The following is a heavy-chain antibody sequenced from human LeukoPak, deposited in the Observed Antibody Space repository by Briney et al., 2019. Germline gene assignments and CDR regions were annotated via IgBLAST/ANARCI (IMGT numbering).Heavy chain of an antibody. J-gene: IGHJ4*02. Sequence: GASVKVSCKASGYSFTSYGISWVRQAPGQGLEWMGWVSNYKGHTKYAQKFQDRVPMTTDISTNTAYMELRSLRSDDTAVYYCARDGDYEDWWGQGTLVTVSS. CDR1: GYSFTSYG. CDR3: ARDGDYEDW. CDR2: VSNYKGHT. D-gene: IGHD4-17*01. V-gene: IGHV1-18*01.